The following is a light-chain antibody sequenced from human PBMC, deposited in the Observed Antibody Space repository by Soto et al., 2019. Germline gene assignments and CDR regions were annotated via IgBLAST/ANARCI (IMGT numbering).Light chain of an antibody. CDR2: GSS. Sequence: EIVMTQSPATLSVSPGERVTLSCRASQSVRNQLAWYQQKPGQSPRLLMYGSSTRAAGIPVRFIGSGYGTEFTFTISSLQSEDVAVYYCKQYNDRPPQYTFGQGTKLEI. V-gene: IGKV3-15*01. CDR1: QSVRNQ. CDR3: KQYNDRPPQYT. J-gene: IGKJ2*01.